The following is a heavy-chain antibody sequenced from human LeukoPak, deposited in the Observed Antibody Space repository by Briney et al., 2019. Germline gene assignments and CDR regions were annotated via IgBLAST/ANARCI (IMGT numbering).Heavy chain of an antibody. V-gene: IGHV3-21*01. CDR3: ARGLETMVRGVIIYY. CDR1: GFTFSSYS. Sequence: GGSLRLSCAASGFTFSSYSMNWVRQAPGKGLEWVSSISSSSGYIYYADSVKGRFTISRDNAKNSLYLQMNSLRAEDTAVYYCARGLETMVRGVIIYYWGQGTLVTVSS. J-gene: IGHJ4*02. D-gene: IGHD3-10*01. CDR2: ISSSSGYI.